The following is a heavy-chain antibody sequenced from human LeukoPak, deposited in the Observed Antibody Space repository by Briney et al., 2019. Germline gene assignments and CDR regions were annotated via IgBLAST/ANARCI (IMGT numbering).Heavy chain of an antibody. CDR2: IIWNGGST. J-gene: IGHJ4*02. Sequence: GGSLRLSCAASGFTFEDYVMSWVRQAPGKGLEWVSGIIWNGGSTAYAESVKGRFTISRDNAKNSLYLQMNSLRAEDTAVYYCARHDYLTEGFDYWGQGTLVTVSS. V-gene: IGHV3-20*04. D-gene: IGHD5-12*01. CDR3: ARHDYLTEGFDY. CDR1: GFTFEDYV.